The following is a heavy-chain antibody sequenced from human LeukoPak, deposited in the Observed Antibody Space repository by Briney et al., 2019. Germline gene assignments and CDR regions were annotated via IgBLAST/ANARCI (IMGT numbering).Heavy chain of an antibody. Sequence: GGTLSLSCAASGFTFTFYAMTWVRQAPGKGLEWVSTIFGSGGSTYYRDSVKGRFTISRDNSKNTVDLQMNSMRAEDTAVYYCAKSRFFGVLNTEFDYWGQGTLVTVSS. D-gene: IGHD3-3*01. J-gene: IGHJ4*02. V-gene: IGHV3-23*01. CDR1: GFTFTFYA. CDR3: AKSRFFGVLNTEFDY. CDR2: IFGSGGST.